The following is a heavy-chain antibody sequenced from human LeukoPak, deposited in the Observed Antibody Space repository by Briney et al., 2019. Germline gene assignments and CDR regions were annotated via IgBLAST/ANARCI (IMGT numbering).Heavy chain of an antibody. CDR1: GGSFSGYY. J-gene: IGHJ4*02. V-gene: IGHV4-34*01. Sequence: SETLSPTCAVYGGSFSGYYWSWIRQPPGKGLEWIGEINHSGSTNYNPSLKSRVTISVDTSKNQFSLKLSSVTAADTAVYYCARGWGRTWDLHHEYSSGWYNYWGQGTLVTVSS. CDR2: INHSGST. D-gene: IGHD6-19*01. CDR3: ARGWGRTWDLHHEYSSGWYNY.